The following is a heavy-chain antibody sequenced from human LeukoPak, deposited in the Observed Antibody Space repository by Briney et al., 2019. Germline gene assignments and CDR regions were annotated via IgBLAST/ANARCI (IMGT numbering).Heavy chain of an antibody. V-gene: IGHV4-59*01. CDR3: ARVWYSSGWYEAGWFDP. D-gene: IGHD6-19*01. Sequence: SETLSLTCTVSGGSIRSYYWSWIRQPPGKGLEWIGYIHYSGSTNYKPSLKSRVTISVDTSKNQFSLKLSSVTAADTAVYYCARVWYSSGWYEAGWFDPWGQGTLVTVSS. J-gene: IGHJ5*02. CDR1: GGSIRSYY. CDR2: IHYSGST.